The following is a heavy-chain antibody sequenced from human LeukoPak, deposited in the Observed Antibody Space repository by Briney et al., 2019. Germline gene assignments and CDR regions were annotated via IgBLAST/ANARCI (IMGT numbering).Heavy chain of an antibody. V-gene: IGHV4-4*07. D-gene: IGHD2-2*01. J-gene: IGHJ4*02. Sequence: SETLSLTCTVSGGSISSYYWSWIRQPAGKGLEWIGRIYTSGSTNYNPSLKSRVTMSVDTSKNQFSLKLSSVTAADTAVYYCASSRDQLLPFDYWGQGTLVTVSS. CDR2: IYTSGST. CDR1: GGSISSYY. CDR3: ASSRDQLLPFDY.